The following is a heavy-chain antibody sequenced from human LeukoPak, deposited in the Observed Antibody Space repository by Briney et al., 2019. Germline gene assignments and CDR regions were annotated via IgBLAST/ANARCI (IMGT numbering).Heavy chain of an antibody. V-gene: IGHV3-33*06. CDR2: IWYDGSNK. J-gene: IGHJ4*02. D-gene: IGHD1-26*01. CDR1: GFIFSSYG. CDR3: AKVHNSGSFPELDY. Sequence: PGGSLRLSCAASGFIFSSYGMHWVRQAPGKGLEWVAVIWYDGSNKYYADSVKGRFTISRDNSKNTLYLQMNSLRAEDTAVYYCAKVHNSGSFPELDYWGQGTLVTVSS.